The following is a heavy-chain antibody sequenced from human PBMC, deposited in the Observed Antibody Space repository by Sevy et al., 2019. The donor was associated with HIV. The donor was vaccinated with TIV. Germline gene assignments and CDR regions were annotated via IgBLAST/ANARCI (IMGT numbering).Heavy chain of an antibody. J-gene: IGHJ4*02. CDR1: GFTVSSNY. V-gene: IGHV3-66*02. CDR3: TKYSYGYFDY. Sequence: GGYLRLSCAASGFTVSSNYMSWVRQAPGKGLEWVSVIYSGGSTYYADSVKGRFTISRDNSKNTLYLQMNSLRAEDTAVYYCTKYSYGYFDYWGQGTLVTVSS. D-gene: IGHD5-18*01. CDR2: IYSGGST.